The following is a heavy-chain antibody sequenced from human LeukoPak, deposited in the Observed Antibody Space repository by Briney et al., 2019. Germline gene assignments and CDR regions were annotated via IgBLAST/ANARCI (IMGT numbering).Heavy chain of an antibody. Sequence: SETLSLTCTVSGGSISSGGYYWSWIRQHSGKGLEWIGYIYYSGSTYYNPSLKSRVTISVDTSKNQFSLKLSSVTAADTAVYYCARELSSIAARPIDYWGQGTLVTVSS. J-gene: IGHJ4*02. CDR1: GGSISSGGYY. D-gene: IGHD6-6*01. CDR2: IYYSGST. CDR3: ARELSSIAARPIDY. V-gene: IGHV4-31*03.